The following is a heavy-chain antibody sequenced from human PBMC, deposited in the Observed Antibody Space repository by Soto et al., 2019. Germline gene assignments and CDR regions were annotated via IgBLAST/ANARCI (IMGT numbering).Heavy chain of an antibody. V-gene: IGHV3-66*01. J-gene: IGHJ2*01. CDR1: GFTVSSNY. D-gene: IGHD3-22*01. Sequence: EVQLVESGGGLVQPGGSLRLSCAASGFTVSSNYMSWVRQAPGKGLEWVSVIYSGGSTYYADSVKGRFTISRANSKNTLYLQMNSLRAEDTAVYYCARGGSSGYYSNWYFDLWGRGTLVTVSS. CDR3: ARGGSSGYYSNWYFDL. CDR2: IYSGGST.